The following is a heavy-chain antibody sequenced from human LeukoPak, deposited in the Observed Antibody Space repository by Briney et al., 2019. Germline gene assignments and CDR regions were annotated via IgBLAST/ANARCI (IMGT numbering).Heavy chain of an antibody. CDR1: GFTFSNAW. Sequence: PGGSLRLSCAASGFTFSNAWMSWVRQAPGKGLEWVGRIKSKIDGGTTDYAAPVKGRFTISRDDSKNTLYLQMNSLKSEDTAVYYCTTDTLRYFDWLPDYWGQGTLVTVSS. D-gene: IGHD3-9*01. CDR2: IKSKIDGGTT. CDR3: TTDTLRYFDWLPDY. V-gene: IGHV3-15*01. J-gene: IGHJ4*02.